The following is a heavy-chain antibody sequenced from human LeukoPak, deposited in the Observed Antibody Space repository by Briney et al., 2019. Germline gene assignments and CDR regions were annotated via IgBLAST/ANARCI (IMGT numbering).Heavy chain of an antibody. Sequence: TSETLSLTCAVYGGSFSGYYWSWIRQPPGKGLEWIGEINHSGSTNYNPSLKSRVTISVDTSKNQLSLKLSSVTAADTAVYYCARRGVRGVLKTDYWGQGTLVTVSS. V-gene: IGHV4-34*01. CDR2: INHSGST. CDR3: ARRGVRGVLKTDY. J-gene: IGHJ4*02. CDR1: GGSFSGYY. D-gene: IGHD3-10*01.